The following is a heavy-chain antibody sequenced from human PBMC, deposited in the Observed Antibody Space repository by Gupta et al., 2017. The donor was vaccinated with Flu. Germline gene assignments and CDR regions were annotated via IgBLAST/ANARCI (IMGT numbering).Heavy chain of an antibody. J-gene: IGHJ4*02. V-gene: IGHV3-21*02. CDR1: GFTFSAYA. D-gene: IGHD4-17*01. Sequence: EVQLLESGGGLVRPGGSLRLSWAASGFTFSAYAMHWVRQAPGKWLEWVSAISRSSDYIYYADSVKGRFTISRDNAKNSLYLQMNSLRAEDTAVYYCARAPTTVRIYFDYWGQGTPVTVSS. CDR2: ISRSSDYI. CDR3: ARAPTTVRIYFDY.